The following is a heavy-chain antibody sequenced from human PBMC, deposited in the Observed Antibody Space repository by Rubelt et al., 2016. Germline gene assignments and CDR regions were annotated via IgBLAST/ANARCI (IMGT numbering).Heavy chain of an antibody. CDR1: GGSISAYY. D-gene: IGHD6-13*01. J-gene: IGHJ4*02. Sequence: QVQLQESGPGLVKPSETLSLTCTVSGGSISAYYCSWIRQPPGKGLEWIGYIYYSGSTSYNPSLKSRVTISVDTSKNQFSLKLSSVTAADTAVYYCARWQHESKYFDSWGQGTLVTVSS. CDR2: IYYSGST. CDR3: ARWQHESKYFDS. V-gene: IGHV4-59*01.